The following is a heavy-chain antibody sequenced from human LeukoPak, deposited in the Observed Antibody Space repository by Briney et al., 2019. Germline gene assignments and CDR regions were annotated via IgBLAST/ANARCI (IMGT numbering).Heavy chain of an antibody. J-gene: IGHJ3*02. CDR2: IKQDGSEK. D-gene: IGHD6-19*01. Sequence: GGSLRLSCAASGFTFSSCWMSWVRKAPGKGLEWVANIKQDGSEKYYVDSVKGRFTISRDNAKNSLYLQMNSLRAEDTAVYYCAREIAVANDAFDIWGQGTMVTVSS. V-gene: IGHV3-7*01. CDR3: AREIAVANDAFDI. CDR1: GFTFSSCW.